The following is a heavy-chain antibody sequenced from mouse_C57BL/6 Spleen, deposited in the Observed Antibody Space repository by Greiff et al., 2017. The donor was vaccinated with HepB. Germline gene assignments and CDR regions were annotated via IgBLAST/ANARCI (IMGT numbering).Heavy chain of an antibody. V-gene: IGHV3-6*01. CDR2: ISYDGSN. CDR1: GYSITSGYY. CDR3: ARDFGNWNYAMDY. D-gene: IGHD2-1*01. J-gene: IGHJ4*01. Sequence: EVKLMESGPGLVKPSQSLSLTCSVTGYSITSGYYWNWIRQFPGNKLEWMGYISYDGSNNYNPSLKNRISITRDTSKNQFCLKLNSVTTEDTATYYCARDFGNWNYAMDYWGQGTSVTVSS.